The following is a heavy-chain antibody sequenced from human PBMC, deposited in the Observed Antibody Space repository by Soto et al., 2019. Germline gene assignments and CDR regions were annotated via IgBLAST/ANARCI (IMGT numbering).Heavy chain of an antibody. V-gene: IGHV2-5*02. CDR3: AHNSAVVPLDY. CDR2: IYWDDDK. Sequence: QITLKEPGPPLVKPTQTLRRTCTFFGSHLSTRGVGGGWFRRPPEKALEWLELIYWDDDKRYSPSLRSRLTITKDTSNTQVVLTMTNMDPVDTATYYCAHNSAVVPLDYWGQGTLVTVSS. J-gene: IGHJ4*02. CDR1: GSHLSTRGVG. D-gene: IGHD2-15*01.